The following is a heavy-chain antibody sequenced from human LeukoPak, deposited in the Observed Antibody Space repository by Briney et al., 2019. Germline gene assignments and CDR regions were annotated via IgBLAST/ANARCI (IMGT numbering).Heavy chain of an antibody. Sequence: GSLILYCAASGFPFSSYSMNWVRPAPGTGLEWVSFITRSCSTSYYADSVRGRFTISRDNAKDSLYLQMNRLRVDDTAVYYCARDSRQWELPHYFDSWGQGTPVTVSS. CDR2: ITRSCSTS. J-gene: IGHJ4*01. CDR1: GFPFSSYS. V-gene: IGHV3-48*01. D-gene: IGHD1-26*01. CDR3: ARDSRQWELPHYFDS.